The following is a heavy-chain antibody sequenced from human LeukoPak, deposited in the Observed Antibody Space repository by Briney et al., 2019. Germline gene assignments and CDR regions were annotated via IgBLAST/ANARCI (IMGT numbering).Heavy chain of an antibody. CDR2: ISAYNGNT. Sequence: GASVKVSCKASGYTFTSYGISWLRQAPGQGLEWMGWISAYNGNTNYAQKLQGRVTMTTDTSTSTAYMELRSLRSDDTAVYYCASSFWTPGAFDIWGQGTMVTVSS. D-gene: IGHD3/OR15-3a*01. V-gene: IGHV1-18*01. CDR3: ASSFWTPGAFDI. CDR1: GYTFTSYG. J-gene: IGHJ3*02.